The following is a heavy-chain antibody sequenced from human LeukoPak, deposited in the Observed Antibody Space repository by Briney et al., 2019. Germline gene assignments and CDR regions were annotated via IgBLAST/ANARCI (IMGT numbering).Heavy chain of an antibody. D-gene: IGHD6-19*01. J-gene: IGHJ4*02. CDR2: INHSGST. CDR3: ARGFRVAVAGTVAFDY. CDR1: GGSISSSSYY. Sequence: SETLSLTCTVSGGSISSSSYYWGWIRQPPGKGLEWIGEINHSGSTNYNPSLKSRVTISVDTSKNQFSLKLSSVTAADTAVYYCARGFRVAVAGTVAFDYWGQGTLVTVSS. V-gene: IGHV4-39*07.